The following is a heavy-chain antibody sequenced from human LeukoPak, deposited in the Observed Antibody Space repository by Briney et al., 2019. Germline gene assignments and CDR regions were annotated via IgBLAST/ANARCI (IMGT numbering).Heavy chain of an antibody. J-gene: IGHJ3*02. D-gene: IGHD2-15*01. CDR3: AKGARQLLPWGTFEI. CDR2: IPFDGTNV. V-gene: IGHV3-30*02. Sequence: GGSLRLSCAASGFTFSVYGMHWVRQAPGKGLEWVAFIPFDGTNVYYADSVRRRFTISRDNSKNRLYLQKNSLRPEDTAVYYSAKGARQLLPWGTFEILGQGTMVTVS. CDR1: GFTFSVYG.